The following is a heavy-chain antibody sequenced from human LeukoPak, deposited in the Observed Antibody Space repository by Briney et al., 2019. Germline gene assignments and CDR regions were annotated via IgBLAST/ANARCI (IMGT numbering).Heavy chain of an antibody. CDR3: ATGSSGWYHVDY. Sequence: GGSLRLSCVASGFTFSSTWMHWFRQGAGKGLVWLSRITSDGRTTIYADSVEGRFTISRDNAKNTLYLQMNSLRVEDTAVYYSATGSSGWYHVDYWGQGTLVTVSS. J-gene: IGHJ4*02. CDR2: ITSDGRTT. V-gene: IGHV3-74*01. CDR1: GFTFSSTW. D-gene: IGHD6-19*01.